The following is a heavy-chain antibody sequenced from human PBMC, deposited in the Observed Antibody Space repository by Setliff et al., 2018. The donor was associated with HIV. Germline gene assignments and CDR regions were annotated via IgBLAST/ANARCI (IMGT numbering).Heavy chain of an antibody. CDR3: VRGYCSSTTCYDDYYYMDV. J-gene: IGHJ6*03. CDR2: IYSTGST. V-gene: IGHV4-61*01. D-gene: IGHD2-2*01. CDR1: GGSISSGSYY. Sequence: SETLSLTCTVSGGSISSGSYYWSWIRQSPGKAFEWIGYIYSTGSTNYNPSLQSRVTISMVASRNQFSLKVTSVTAADTAVYYCVRGYCSSTTCYDDYYYMDVWGKGSTVTVSS.